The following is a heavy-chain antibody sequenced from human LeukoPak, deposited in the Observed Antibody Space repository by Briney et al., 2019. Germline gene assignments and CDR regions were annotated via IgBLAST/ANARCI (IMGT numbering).Heavy chain of an antibody. CDR1: GGSISSSNW. CDR3: ARESMIVVVGYYYYGMDV. V-gene: IGHV4-4*02. Sequence: PSGTLSLTCAVSGGSISSSNWWSWVRQPPGKGLEWIGEIYHSGSTNYNPSLKSRVTISVDTSKNQFSLKLSSVTAADTAVYYCARESMIVVVGYYYYGMDVWGQGTTVTVSS. CDR2: IYHSGST. D-gene: IGHD3-22*01. J-gene: IGHJ6*02.